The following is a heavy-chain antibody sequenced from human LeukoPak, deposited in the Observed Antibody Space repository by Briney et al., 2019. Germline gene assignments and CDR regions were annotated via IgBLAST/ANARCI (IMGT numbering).Heavy chain of an antibody. V-gene: IGHV3-53*01. CDR1: GLTVSGNY. CDR2: IFSSGNT. J-gene: IGHJ6*02. CDR3: ARDLPPAPWNGMDV. Sequence: PGGSLRLSCAVSGLTVSGNYMSWVRQAPGKGLEWVSAIFSSGNTFYPDSVKGRFTISRDNSKNTVYLQMNSLRPDDTAVYYCARDLPPAPWNGMDVWGQGTTVTVSS. D-gene: IGHD2-2*01.